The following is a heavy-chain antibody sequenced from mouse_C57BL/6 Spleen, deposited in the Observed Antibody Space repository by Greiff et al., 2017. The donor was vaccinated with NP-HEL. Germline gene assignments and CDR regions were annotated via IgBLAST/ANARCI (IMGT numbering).Heavy chain of an antibody. J-gene: IGHJ3*01. CDR1: GFTFSDYY. V-gene: IGHV5-12*01. CDR3: ARPYYGNYWFAY. Sequence: DVKLVESGGGLVQPGGSLKLSCAASGFTFSDYYMYWVRQTPEKRLEWVAYISNGGGSTYYPDTVKGRFTISRDNAKNTLYLQMSRLKSEDTAMYYCARPYYGNYWFAYWGQGTLVTVSA. D-gene: IGHD2-1*01. CDR2: ISNGGGST.